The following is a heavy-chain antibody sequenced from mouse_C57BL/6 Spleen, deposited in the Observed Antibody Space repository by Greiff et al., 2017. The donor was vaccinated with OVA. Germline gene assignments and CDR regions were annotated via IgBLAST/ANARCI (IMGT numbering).Heavy chain of an antibody. J-gene: IGHJ4*01. V-gene: IGHV3-6*01. CDR2: ISYDGSN. D-gene: IGHD1-1*01. Sequence: EVKLMESGPGLVKPSQSLSLTCSVTGYSITSGYYWNWIRQFPGNKLEWMGYISYDGSNNYNPSLKNRISITRDTSKNQFFLKLNSVTTEDTATYYCARSTTVGVYYYAMDYWGQGTSVTVSS. CDR3: ARSTTVGVYYYAMDY. CDR1: GYSITSGYY.